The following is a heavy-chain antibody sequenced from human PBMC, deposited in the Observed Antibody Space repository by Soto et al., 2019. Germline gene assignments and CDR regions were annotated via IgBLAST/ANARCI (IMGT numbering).Heavy chain of an antibody. D-gene: IGHD6-13*01. Sequence: SETLSLTCTVSGGSISSYYWSWIRQPPGKGPEWIGYMYYSGSPNYNPSLKSRVTISVDTSKNQFSLKLTSVTAADTAVYYCAREAEAARFDYWGQGTLVTVSS. V-gene: IGHV4-59*01. CDR1: GGSISSYY. CDR3: AREAEAARFDY. J-gene: IGHJ4*02. CDR2: MYYSGSP.